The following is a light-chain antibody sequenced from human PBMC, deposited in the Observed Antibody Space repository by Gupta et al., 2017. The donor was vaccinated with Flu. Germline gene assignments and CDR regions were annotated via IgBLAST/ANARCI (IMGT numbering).Light chain of an antibody. J-gene: IGKJ1*01. CDR2: PAS. V-gene: IGKV1-12*01. Sequence: GDRVTITCRASQDISSWLAWYQQKPGKAPKLLISPASSLQSGVPSRFSGSGYGTDFTLTISSLQPEDFATYYCQQANYFPTAFGQGTAVEIK. CDR1: QDISSW. CDR3: QQANYFPTA.